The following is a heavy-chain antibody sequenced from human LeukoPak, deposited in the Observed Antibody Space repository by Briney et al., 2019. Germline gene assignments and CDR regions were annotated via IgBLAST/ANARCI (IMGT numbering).Heavy chain of an antibody. CDR3: ARDLTDLYFDY. J-gene: IGHJ4*02. CDR2: ISSSGSTI. Sequence: GGSLRLPCAASGFSFSDYYMSWIRQAPGKGLEWISYISSSGSTIYYADSVKGRFTFSRDNSKNTLYLQMNSLRAEDTAVYYCARDLTDLYFDYWGQGTLVTVSS. CDR1: GFSFSDYY. V-gene: IGHV3-11*04.